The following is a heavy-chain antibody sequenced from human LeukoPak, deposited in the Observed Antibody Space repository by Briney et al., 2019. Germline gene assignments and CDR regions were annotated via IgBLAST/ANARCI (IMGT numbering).Heavy chain of an antibody. V-gene: IGHV3-21*01. CDR2: ISGRSNYI. D-gene: IGHD2-15*01. Sequence: PGGSLRLSCAASGFTFSSYSMNWVRQAPGKGLEWVSFISGRSNYIYYADSVRGRFTISRDNAKNSLYLQMNSLRDEDTAVYYCARDQTPFYWGQGSLVTVSS. CDR1: GFTFSSYS. J-gene: IGHJ4*02. CDR3: ARDQTPFY.